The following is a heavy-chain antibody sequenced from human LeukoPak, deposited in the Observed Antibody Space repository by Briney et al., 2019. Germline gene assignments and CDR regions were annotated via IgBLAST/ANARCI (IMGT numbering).Heavy chain of an antibody. J-gene: IGHJ4*02. V-gene: IGHV4-38-2*02. CDR3: ARHLGYSYGVLSY. CDR2: IYHSGST. CDR1: GYSISSGYY. D-gene: IGHD5-18*01. Sequence: SETLSLTCTVSGYSISSGYYWGWIRQPPGQGLAWIGSIYHSGSTYYNPSLKSRVTISVDTSKNQFSLKLSSVTAADTAVYYCARHLGYSYGVLSYWGQGTLVTVSS.